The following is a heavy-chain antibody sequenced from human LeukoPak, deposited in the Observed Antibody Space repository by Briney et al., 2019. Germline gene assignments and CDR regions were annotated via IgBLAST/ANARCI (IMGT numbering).Heavy chain of an antibody. CDR3: SRDRSDAISWYAGSH. V-gene: IGHV4-59*01. J-gene: IGHJ4*02. CDR2: IYYSGST. Sequence: PSETLSLTCTVSGGSISSYYWSWIRQPPGKGLEWIGYIYYSGSTNYNPSLKSRVTISVDTSKNQFSLKLSSVTAADTAIYYCSRDRSDAISWYAGSHWGQGTLVTVSS. D-gene: IGHD6-13*01. CDR1: GGSISSYY.